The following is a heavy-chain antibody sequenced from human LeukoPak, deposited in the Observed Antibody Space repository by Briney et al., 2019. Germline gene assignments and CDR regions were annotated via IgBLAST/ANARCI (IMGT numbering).Heavy chain of an antibody. J-gene: IGHJ4*02. CDR1: GYTFTGYY. CDR2: INPNSGGT. D-gene: IGHD3-22*01. Sequence: GASVKVSCKASGYTFTGYYMHWVRQAPGQGLEWMGWINPNSGGTNYAQKLQGRVTMTTDTSTSTAYMELRSLRSDDTAVYYCARSRYYYDSSGYYSETKIFDYWGQGTLVTVSS. V-gene: IGHV1-2*02. CDR3: ARSRYYYDSSGYYSETKIFDY.